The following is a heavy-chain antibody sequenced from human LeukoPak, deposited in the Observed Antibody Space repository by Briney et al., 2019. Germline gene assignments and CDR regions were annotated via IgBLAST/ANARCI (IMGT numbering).Heavy chain of an antibody. Sequence: PGGSLRLSCAASAFTFGNYWMHWVRQAPGKGRGWGSRINSDGINTSYADPVKGRFTISRDNAKNTLNLQMNSLRAEDTAVYYCSGDLGQYYDTSDNWFDPWGQGTLVTVSS. CDR3: SGDLGQYYDTSDNWFDP. CDR2: INSDGINT. D-gene: IGHD3-22*01. CDR1: AFTFGNYW. V-gene: IGHV3-74*01. J-gene: IGHJ5*02.